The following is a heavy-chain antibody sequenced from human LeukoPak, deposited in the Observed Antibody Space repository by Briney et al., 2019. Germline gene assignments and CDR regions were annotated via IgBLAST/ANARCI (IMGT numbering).Heavy chain of an antibody. CDR2: ISSSSSYI. V-gene: IGHV3-21*04. Sequence: GGSLRLSCAASGFTFSSYSMNWVRQAPGKGLEWVSSISSSSSYIYYADSVKGRFTISRDNAKNSLYLQMNSLRSEDTAVYYCATRTPLIRGIIKTYFYLGMDVWGHGTTVIVSS. J-gene: IGHJ6*02. CDR1: GFTFSSYS. CDR3: ATRTPLIRGIIKTYFYLGMDV. D-gene: IGHD3-10*01.